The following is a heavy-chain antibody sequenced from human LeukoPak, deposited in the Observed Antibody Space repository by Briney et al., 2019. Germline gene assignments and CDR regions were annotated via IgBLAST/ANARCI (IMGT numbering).Heavy chain of an antibody. CDR2: IYYSGST. CDR1: GGSISSYY. Sequence: SETLSLTCTVSGGSISSYYWSWIRQPPGKGLEWIGYIYYSGSTNYNPSLKSRVTISVDTSKNQFSLKLSSVTAADTAVYYCARAPGWFGELLRHYWGEGTLVTVSS. CDR3: ARAPGWFGELLRHY. V-gene: IGHV4-59*01. D-gene: IGHD3-10*01. J-gene: IGHJ4*02.